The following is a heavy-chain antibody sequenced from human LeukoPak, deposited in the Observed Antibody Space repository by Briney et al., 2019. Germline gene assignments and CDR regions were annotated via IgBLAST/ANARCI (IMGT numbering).Heavy chain of an antibody. CDR1: GVSFSGYY. D-gene: IGHD3-3*01. V-gene: IGHV4-34*01. J-gene: IGHJ4*02. CDR3: ATERRPTYYDFWSGYYI. Sequence: SETLSLTCAVYGVSFSGYYWSWIRQPPGKGLEWIGEINHSGSTSYNPSLKSRVTISVDTSKNQFSLKLSSVTAADTAVYYCATERRPTYYDFWSGYYIWGQGTLVTVSS. CDR2: INHSGST.